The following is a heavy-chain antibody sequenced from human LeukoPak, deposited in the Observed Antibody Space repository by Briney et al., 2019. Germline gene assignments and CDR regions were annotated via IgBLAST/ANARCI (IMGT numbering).Heavy chain of an antibody. CDR2: INSGGST. J-gene: IGHJ4*02. Sequence: GGSLRLSCAASGFTFSNNAMSWVRQAPGKGLEWVSTINSGGSTYYADSVKGRFTISRGNSKNTLLLQMNSLRAEDTAVYYCARKYCSSTSCLFDYWGQGTLVTVSS. CDR3: ARKYCSSTSCLFDY. CDR1: GFTFSNNA. D-gene: IGHD2-2*01. V-gene: IGHV3-23*01.